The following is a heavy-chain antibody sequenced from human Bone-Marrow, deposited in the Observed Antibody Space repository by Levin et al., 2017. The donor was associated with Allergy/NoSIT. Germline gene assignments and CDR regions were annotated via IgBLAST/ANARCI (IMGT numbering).Heavy chain of an antibody. V-gene: IGHV4-59*01. CDR3: ASTERFGELSFDY. CDR1: GGSISSYY. CDR2: IYYSGST. D-gene: IGHD3-10*01. J-gene: IGHJ4*02. Sequence: SETLSLTCTVSGGSISSYYWSWIRQPPGKGLEWIGYIYYSGSTNYNPSLKSRVTISVDTSKNQFSLKLSSVTAADTAVYYCASTERFGELSFDYWGQGTLVTVSS.